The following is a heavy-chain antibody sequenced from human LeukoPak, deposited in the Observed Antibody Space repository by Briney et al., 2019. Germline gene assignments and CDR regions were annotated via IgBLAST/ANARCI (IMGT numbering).Heavy chain of an antibody. CDR2: FYPGDADT. Sequence: GASLKISCKGSESSFTSYWIGWVRQMLEKVLEWMGIFYPGDADTIYSPSFQGQVTISADKSISTAYLQWSSLKASDTAMYDCARIYDYGDYGRYYFDYWGQGTLVTVSS. J-gene: IGHJ4*02. CDR3: ARIYDYGDYGRYYFDY. V-gene: IGHV5-51*01. D-gene: IGHD4-17*01. CDR1: ESSFTSYW.